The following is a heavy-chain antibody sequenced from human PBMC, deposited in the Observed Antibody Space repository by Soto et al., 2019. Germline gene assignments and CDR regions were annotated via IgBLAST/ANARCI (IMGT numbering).Heavy chain of an antibody. CDR1: GGTFSSYA. CDR3: ARRSNSSSSSYYYGMDV. Sequence: QVQLVQSGAEVQKPGSSVKVSCKASGGTFSSYAISWVRQAPGQGLEWMGGIIPIFGTANYAQKFQGRVTITADESTSTAYMELSSLRSEDTAVYYCARRSNSSSSSYYYGMDVWGQGTTVTVSS. J-gene: IGHJ6*02. D-gene: IGHD6-13*01. CDR2: IIPIFGTA. V-gene: IGHV1-69*01.